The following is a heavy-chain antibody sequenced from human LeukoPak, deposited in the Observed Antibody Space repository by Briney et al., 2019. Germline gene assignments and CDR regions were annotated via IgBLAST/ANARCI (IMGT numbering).Heavy chain of an antibody. CDR2: IGGSTGDT. CDR3: ARDPPGAGPDFDY. Sequence: GGSLRLSCAASGFTFSSYAMTWVRQAPGNGLEWVSSIGGSTGDTYYADSVQGRFTISRDNSKNTLFLQMNSLRTEDTAVYYCARDPPGAGPDFDYWGQGTLVTVSS. D-gene: IGHD1-26*01. V-gene: IGHV3-23*01. CDR1: GFTFSSYA. J-gene: IGHJ4*02.